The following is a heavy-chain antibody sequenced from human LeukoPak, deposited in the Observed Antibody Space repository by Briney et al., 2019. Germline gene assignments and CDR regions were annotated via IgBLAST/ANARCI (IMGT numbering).Heavy chain of an antibody. CDR2: IYYSGSA. V-gene: IGHV4-39*01. CDR3: ARHKVGEIQLCDY. CDR1: GGSISSSSYY. Sequence: SETLSLTCTVSGGSISSSSYYWGWSRQPPGKGLEWIGTIYYSGSAYYNPSLRSRVTISVDTSKNQFSLKLSSLTAADTAVYYCARHKVGEIQLCDYWGQGTLVTVSS. D-gene: IGHD5-18*01. J-gene: IGHJ4*02.